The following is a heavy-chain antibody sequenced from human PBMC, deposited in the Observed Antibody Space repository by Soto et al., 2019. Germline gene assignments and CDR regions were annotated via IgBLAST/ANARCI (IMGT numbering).Heavy chain of an antibody. D-gene: IGHD2-21*02. CDR3: AKDLGPLKLLNYVFYGLDV. Sequence: GGSLRISISASIFTVILSDLRLVPKAAGLVMEWVAVIESGGTAHYADSVKGRFTISRDNPNNIIYLQLHTLRAEDTAVYYCAKDLGPLKLLNYVFYGLDVWGQGTTVTVSS. CDR1: IFTVILSD. V-gene: IGHV3-53*01. CDR2: IESGGTA. J-gene: IGHJ6*02.